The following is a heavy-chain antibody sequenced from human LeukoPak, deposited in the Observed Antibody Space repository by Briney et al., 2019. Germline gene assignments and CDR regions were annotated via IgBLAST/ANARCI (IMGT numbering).Heavy chain of an antibody. CDR3: ARQSRRGTSAYTSGWLDY. Sequence: PSETLSLTCTVSGGSFSSSSYYWGWIRQPPGKGLEWIGSIYYSGTTYYNPSLKSRVTLSIHTSNNQFSLRLSSVTAADTAVYYCARQSRRGTSAYTSGWLDYWGQGSLVTVSS. V-gene: IGHV4-39*01. D-gene: IGHD6-19*01. CDR1: GGSFSSSSYY. J-gene: IGHJ4*02. CDR2: IYYSGTT.